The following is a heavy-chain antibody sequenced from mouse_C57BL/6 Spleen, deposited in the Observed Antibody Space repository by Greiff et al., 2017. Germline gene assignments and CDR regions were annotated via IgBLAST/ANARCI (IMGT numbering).Heavy chain of an antibody. J-gene: IGHJ1*03. CDR3: TREVATTADFDV. CDR1: GFTFSSYA. CDR2: ISSGGDYI. D-gene: IGHD1-2*01. V-gene: IGHV5-9-1*02. Sequence: EVQGVESGEGLVKPGGSLKLSCAASGFTFSSYAMSWVRQTPEKRLEWVAYISSGGDYIYYADTVKGRFTISRDNARNTLYLQMSSLKSEDTAMYYCTREVATTADFDVWGTGTTVTVSS.